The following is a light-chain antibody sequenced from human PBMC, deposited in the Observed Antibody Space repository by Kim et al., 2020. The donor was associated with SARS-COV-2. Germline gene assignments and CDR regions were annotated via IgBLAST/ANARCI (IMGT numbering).Light chain of an antibody. J-gene: IGKJ1*01. CDR3: QQYNTYWT. Sequence: DIQMTQSPSTLSASVGDRVTITCRASQTISTSLAWYQQKAGKAPKLLIYKASTLEDEVPSRFSGSGSGTEFTLTISSLQPDDFSTYYCQQYNTYWTFGQGTKVDIK. CDR2: KAS. V-gene: IGKV1-5*03. CDR1: QTISTS.